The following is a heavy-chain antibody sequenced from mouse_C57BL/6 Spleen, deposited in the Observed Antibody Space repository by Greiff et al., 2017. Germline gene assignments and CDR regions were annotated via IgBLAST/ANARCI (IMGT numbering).Heavy chain of an antibody. CDR2: ISSGSSTI. J-gene: IGHJ2*01. D-gene: IGHD2-5*01. V-gene: IGHV5-17*01. Sequence: EVKLVESGGGLVKPGGSLKLSCAASGFTFSDYGMHWVRQAPEKGLEWVAYISSGSSTIYYADTVKGRVTISRDNATNTLCLQITSLRSEDTAMYYCAIYYSNHFDYWGQGTTLTVSS. CDR1: GFTFSDYG. CDR3: AIYYSNHFDY.